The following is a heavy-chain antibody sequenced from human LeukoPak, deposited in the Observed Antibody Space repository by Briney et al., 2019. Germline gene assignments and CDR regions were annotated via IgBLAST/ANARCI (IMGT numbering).Heavy chain of an antibody. D-gene: IGHD3-10*01. CDR2: IYSGGST. J-gene: IGHJ5*02. V-gene: IGHV3-66*02. Sequence: GGSLRLSCAASGFTVSSNYMSWVRQAPGKGLEWVSVIYSGGSTYYADSVKGRFTISRDNSKNTLYLQMNSLRAEDTAVYYCARDRRFGDRVLWFDPWGQGTLATVSS. CDR3: ARDRRFGDRVLWFDP. CDR1: GFTVSSNY.